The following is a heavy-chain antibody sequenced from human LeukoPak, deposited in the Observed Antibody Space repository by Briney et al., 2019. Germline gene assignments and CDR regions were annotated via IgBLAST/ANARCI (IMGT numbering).Heavy chain of an antibody. J-gene: IGHJ4*02. V-gene: IGHV3-23*01. CDR1: GFTFSDYW. D-gene: IGHD2-2*01. CDR3: AKTARPAAMPSFDY. CDR2: ISGSGGST. Sequence: GGSLRLSCAASGFTFSDYWMTWVRQAPGKGLEWVSAISGSGGSTYYADSVKGRFTISRDNSKNTLYLQMNSLRAEDTAVYYCAKTARPAAMPSFDYWGQGTLVTVSS.